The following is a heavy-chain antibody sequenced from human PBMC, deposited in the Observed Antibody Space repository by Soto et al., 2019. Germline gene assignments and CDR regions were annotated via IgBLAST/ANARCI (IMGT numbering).Heavy chain of an antibody. CDR2: IYPGDSDT. CDR1: GYIFSKYW. Sequence: PGESLKISCKSSGYIFSKYWIGWVRQMPGKGLEWMGIIYPGDSDTRYSPSFQGQVTISDDKSITTAYLQWRSLKASDTAIYYCVVYSSSSGRHFDYWGQGTLVTVS. J-gene: IGHJ4*02. D-gene: IGHD6-6*01. V-gene: IGHV5-51*01. CDR3: VVYSSSSGRHFDY.